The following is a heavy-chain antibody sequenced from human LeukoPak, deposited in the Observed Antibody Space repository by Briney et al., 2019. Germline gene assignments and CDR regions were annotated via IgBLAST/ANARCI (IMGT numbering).Heavy chain of an antibody. CDR2: IYYSGSI. D-gene: IGHD3-10*01. CDR3: ARSYGSGSYPFDY. V-gene: IGHV4-39*01. CDR1: GGSISSSSYY. Sequence: SETLSLTCTVSGGSISSSSYYWGWLRQPPGKGLEGFGSIYYSGSIYYNPTLKRLFTISVDTSRNQFSLKLSSVTAADTAVYYCARSYGSGSYPFDYWGQGTLVTVSS. J-gene: IGHJ4*02.